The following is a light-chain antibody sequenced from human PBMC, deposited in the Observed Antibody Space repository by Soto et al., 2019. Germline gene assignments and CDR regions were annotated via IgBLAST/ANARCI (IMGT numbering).Light chain of an antibody. J-gene: IGKJ4*01. V-gene: IGKV3-11*01. CDR3: QQRSNWLT. Sequence: ELVWTQSPATVSLSTGERATLSCRASQSVSSYLAWYQQTPGQAPRLLIYDASNRATGIPARFSGSGSGTYFTLTISSLEPEDFAVYYCQQRSNWLTFGGGTKVDIK. CDR2: DAS. CDR1: QSVSSY.